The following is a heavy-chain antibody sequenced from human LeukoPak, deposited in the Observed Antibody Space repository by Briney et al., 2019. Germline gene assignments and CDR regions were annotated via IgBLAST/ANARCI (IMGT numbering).Heavy chain of an antibody. CDR1: GYTXTSHG. J-gene: IGHJ4*02. D-gene: IGHD2/OR15-2a*01. Sequence: GASVKVSCKASGYTXTSHGITWVRQAPGQGLEWMAWISTYNGNTVYAQKVQGRVTLTTDTSTSTAFMELRSLTSDDTAVYYCARDTFGSQKGSDYWGQGTLVTVSS. CDR2: ISTYNGNT. V-gene: IGHV1-18*01. CDR3: ARDTFGSQKGSDY.